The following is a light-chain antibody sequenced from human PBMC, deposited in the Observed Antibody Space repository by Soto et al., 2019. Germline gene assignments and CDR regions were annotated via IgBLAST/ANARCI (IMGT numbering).Light chain of an antibody. CDR1: QSVRSNY. Sequence: EIVLTQSPGTLSLSAGERVTLSCRASQSVRSNYVAWYQKKPGQAPKLLIYGASSGPTGIPDRFSGSGSGTDFTLTISRVQPEDFAAYYCQQYGSPPYSFGQGTKVEI. J-gene: IGKJ2*03. CDR2: GAS. V-gene: IGKV3-20*01. CDR3: QQYGSPPYS.